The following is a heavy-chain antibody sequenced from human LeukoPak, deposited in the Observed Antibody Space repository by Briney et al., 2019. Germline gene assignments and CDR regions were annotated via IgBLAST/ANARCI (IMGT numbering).Heavy chain of an antibody. CDR3: ASGESYYLEN. CDR2: IYSGGST. J-gene: IGHJ4*02. D-gene: IGHD1-26*01. V-gene: IGHV3-66*01. Sequence: GGSLRLSCAASQFYMNWDRQAPGKGLEWVSTIYSGGSTYYADSVKGRFIISRDNSKNTLYLQMNSLRAEDTAVYYCASGESYYLENWGQGTLVTVSS. CDR1: QFY.